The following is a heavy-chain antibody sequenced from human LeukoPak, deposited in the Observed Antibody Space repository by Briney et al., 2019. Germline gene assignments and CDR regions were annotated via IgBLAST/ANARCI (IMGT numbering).Heavy chain of an antibody. D-gene: IGHD3-10*01. CDR3: AKASGSGTSYVPFDS. CDR1: GFTFRSYA. Sequence: GGSLRLSCAASGFTFRSYAMSWVRQAPGKGLEWVSSISGNVASTYYADSVKGRFTISRDSSENTLYLQMNSLRAEDAAVYYCAKASGSGTSYVPFDSWGQGTLVTVSS. J-gene: IGHJ4*02. V-gene: IGHV3-23*01. CDR2: ISGNVAST.